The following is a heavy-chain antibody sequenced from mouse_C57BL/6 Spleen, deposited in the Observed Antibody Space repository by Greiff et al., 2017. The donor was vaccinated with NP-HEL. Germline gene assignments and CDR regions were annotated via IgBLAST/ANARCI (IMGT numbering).Heavy chain of an antibody. CDR2: IHPNSGST. V-gene: IGHV1-64*01. Sequence: QVQLQQPGAELVKPGASVKLSCKASGYTFTSYWMHWVKQRPGQGLEWIGMIHPNSGSTNYNEKFKSKATLTVDKSSSTAYMQLSSLTSEDSAVYDCAHYYGSSLLRAMGCWGQGTSVTVSS. CDR1: GYTFTSYW. J-gene: IGHJ4*01. D-gene: IGHD1-1*01. CDR3: AHYYGSSLLRAMGC.